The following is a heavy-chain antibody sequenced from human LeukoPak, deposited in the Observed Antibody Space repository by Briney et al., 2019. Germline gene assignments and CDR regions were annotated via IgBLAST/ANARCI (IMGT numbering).Heavy chain of an antibody. CDR3: ARETATPSSYYFDS. J-gene: IGHJ4*02. CDR2: INTDGSGA. Sequence: GGSLRLSCAASGFTFSSSWMHWVRQAPGKGLVWVSRINTDGSGATYADSVKGRFTISRDNAKNTLYLQMNSLRAEDTAVYYCARETATPSSYYFDSWGQGTLVTVSS. CDR1: GFTFSSSW. D-gene: IGHD4-23*01. V-gene: IGHV3-74*01.